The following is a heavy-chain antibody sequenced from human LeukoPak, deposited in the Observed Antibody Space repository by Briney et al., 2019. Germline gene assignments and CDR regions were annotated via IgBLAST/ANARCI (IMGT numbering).Heavy chain of an antibody. CDR3: ATVTEWELLREDAFDI. CDR2: FDPEDGET. Sequence: ASVKVSCKASGYTFTGYYMHWVRQAPGQGLEWMGGFDPEDGETIYAQKFQGRVTMTEDTSTDTAYMELSSLRSEDTAVYYCATVTEWELLREDAFDIWGQGAMVTVSS. D-gene: IGHD1-26*01. J-gene: IGHJ3*02. CDR1: GYTFTGYY. V-gene: IGHV1-24*01.